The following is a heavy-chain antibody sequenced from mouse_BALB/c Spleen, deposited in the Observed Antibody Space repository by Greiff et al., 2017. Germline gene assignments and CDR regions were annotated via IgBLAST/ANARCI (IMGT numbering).Heavy chain of an antibody. CDR2: ISSGGST. Sequence: EVHLVESGGGLVKPGGSLKLSCAASGFTFSSYAMSWVRQTPEKRLEWVASISSGGSTYYPDSVKGRFTISRDNARNILYLQMSSLRSEDTAMYYCARGLTLGFAYWGQGTLVTVSA. V-gene: IGHV5-6-5*01. CDR3: ARGLTLGFAY. CDR1: GFTFSSYA. D-gene: IGHD4-1*01. J-gene: IGHJ3*01.